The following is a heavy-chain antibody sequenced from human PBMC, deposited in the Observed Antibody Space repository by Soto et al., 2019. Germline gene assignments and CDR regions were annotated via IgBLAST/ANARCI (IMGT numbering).Heavy chain of an antibody. D-gene: IGHD6-13*01. Sequence: GASVKVSCKASGYTFTNYAIHWVRQAPGQRLEWMGWINAGNGGTRYSQKFQGRVTISRDTSAIAAYMEVNSLTSEDTAVYYCARDTLRAGRSCYDHWGRGTLVTVSS. V-gene: IGHV1-3*01. CDR2: INAGNGGT. J-gene: IGHJ5*02. CDR3: ARDTLRAGRSCYDH. CDR1: GYTFTNYA.